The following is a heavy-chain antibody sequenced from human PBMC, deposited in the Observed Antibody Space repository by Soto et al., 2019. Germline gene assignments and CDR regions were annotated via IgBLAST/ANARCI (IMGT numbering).Heavy chain of an antibody. CDR2: IYSSGST. CDR3: ASSYTVAGNFDY. Sequence: QVQLQESGPGLVKPSETLSLTCTVSGGSIRSYYWSWIRQPAGKGLEWIGRIYSSGSTNYNPSLKSRVTMSVDTSKNQFSLKLSSVTAADTAGYYCASSYTVAGNFDYWGQGTLVTVSS. J-gene: IGHJ4*02. D-gene: IGHD6-19*01. V-gene: IGHV4-4*07. CDR1: GGSIRSYY.